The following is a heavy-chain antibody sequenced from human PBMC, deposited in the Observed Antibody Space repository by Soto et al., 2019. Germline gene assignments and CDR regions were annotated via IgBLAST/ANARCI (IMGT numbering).Heavy chain of an antibody. D-gene: IGHD2-2*01. V-gene: IGHV1-2*02. CDR3: ARGGRVVVVVPAAHFY. CDR2: INPNSGGT. Sequence: ASVKVSCKASGYTFTGYYMHWVRQAPGQGLEWMGWINPNSGGTNYAQKFQGRVTMTRDTSISTAYMELSRLRSDDTAVYYCARGGRVVVVVPAAHFYWGQGTLVTVSS. J-gene: IGHJ4*02. CDR1: GYTFTGYY.